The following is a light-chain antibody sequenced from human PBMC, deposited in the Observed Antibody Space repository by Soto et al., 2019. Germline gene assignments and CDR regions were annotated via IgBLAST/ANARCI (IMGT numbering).Light chain of an antibody. Sequence: DIQMTQSPSSLSAFVGDRVTITCRASQSINGFLNWYQQKPGQAPNLLIYAASSLQSGVPSRFSGSGSGTDFTLTISTLQPEDSATYFCQQSYGTPPYTFGQGTKLEI. J-gene: IGKJ2*01. CDR3: QQSYGTPPYT. CDR2: AAS. V-gene: IGKV1-39*01. CDR1: QSINGF.